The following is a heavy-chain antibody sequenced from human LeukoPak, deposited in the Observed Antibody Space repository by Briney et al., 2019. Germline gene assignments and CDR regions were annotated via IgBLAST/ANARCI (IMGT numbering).Heavy chain of an antibody. CDR1: GGTFSSYA. Sequence: SVKVSCKASGGTFSSYAISWVRQAPGQGLEWVGGIIPIFGTANYAQKFQGRVTITADESTSTAYMELSSLRSEDTAVYYCASLARYYYDSSGYYYTGYYFDYWGQGTLVTVSS. CDR2: IIPIFGTA. CDR3: ASLARYYYDSSGYYYTGYYFDY. V-gene: IGHV1-69*13. J-gene: IGHJ4*02. D-gene: IGHD3-22*01.